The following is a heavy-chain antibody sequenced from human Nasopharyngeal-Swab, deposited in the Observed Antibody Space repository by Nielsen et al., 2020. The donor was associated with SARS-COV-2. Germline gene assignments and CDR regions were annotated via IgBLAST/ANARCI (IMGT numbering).Heavy chain of an antibody. V-gene: IGHV3-48*03. D-gene: IGHD2-15*01. CDR1: GFTFSSYD. Sequence: GSLRLSCAASGFTFSSYDMTWVRQAPGKGLEWVSYISSSGSTIYYADSVKGRFTISRDNSKNTLYLQMNSLRAEDTAVYYCAKMGGGSKFDYYYYGMDVWGQGTTVTVSS. CDR3: AKMGGGSKFDYYYYGMDV. CDR2: ISSSGSTI. J-gene: IGHJ6*02.